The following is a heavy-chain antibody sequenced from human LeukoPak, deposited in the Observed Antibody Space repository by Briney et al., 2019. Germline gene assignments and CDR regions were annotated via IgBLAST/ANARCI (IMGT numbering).Heavy chain of an antibody. CDR1: GFTFDDYA. Sequence: GGSLRLSCAASGFTFDDYALHWVRQAPGKGLEWVSLISGDGGSTYYADSVKGRFTISRDNSKNSLYLQMNSLRTEDTALYYCAKDWGAYYDSSGFYSGDFDYWGQGTLVTVSS. CDR2: ISGDGGST. CDR3: AKDWGAYYDSSGFYSGDFDY. D-gene: IGHD3-22*01. J-gene: IGHJ4*02. V-gene: IGHV3-43*02.